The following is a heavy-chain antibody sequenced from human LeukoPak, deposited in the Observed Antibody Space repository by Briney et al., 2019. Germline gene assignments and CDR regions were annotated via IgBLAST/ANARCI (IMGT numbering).Heavy chain of an antibody. Sequence: SETLSLTCNVSGGSITSSRSNNWGWIRQPPGKGLEWIGTIHYDGNTYYSPSLETRVTMSIDASKNQFSLKLRSVTAADTAVYFCSRLPTGYPNWFDLWGQGALVTVSS. CDR1: GGSITSSRSNN. V-gene: IGHV4-39*01. CDR3: SRLPTGYPNWFDL. J-gene: IGHJ5*02. CDR2: IHYDGNT. D-gene: IGHD3-9*01.